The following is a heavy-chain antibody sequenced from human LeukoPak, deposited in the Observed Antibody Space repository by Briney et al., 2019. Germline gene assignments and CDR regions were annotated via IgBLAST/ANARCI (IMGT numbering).Heavy chain of an antibody. CDR2: MYHSGST. D-gene: IGHD3-10*01. V-gene: IGHV4-38-2*01. Sequence: PSENLSLTCAVSGYSISSGYYWGWIRQPPGKGLEWIGRMYHSGSTYYNPSLKSRVTISVDTSKNQFSLKLSSVTAADTAVYYCARRMVRGVIINWGQGTLVTVSS. J-gene: IGHJ4*02. CDR1: GYSISSGYY. CDR3: ARRMVRGVIIN.